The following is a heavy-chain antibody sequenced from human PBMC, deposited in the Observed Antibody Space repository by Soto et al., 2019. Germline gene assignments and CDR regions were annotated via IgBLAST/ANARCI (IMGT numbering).Heavy chain of an antibody. V-gene: IGHV4-31*03. CDR3: ATYYDSSGPTFDF. D-gene: IGHD3-22*01. CDR1: GGSIITGDHY. J-gene: IGHJ4*02. Sequence: SETLSLTCTVSGGSIITGDHYWSWLRQLPGKGLEWIGYIYYSGTTYENPSLRSRLTMSVDTSKNQFSLRLSSVTAADTAVYYCATYYDSSGPTFDFWGQGTPVTVSS. CDR2: IYYSGTT.